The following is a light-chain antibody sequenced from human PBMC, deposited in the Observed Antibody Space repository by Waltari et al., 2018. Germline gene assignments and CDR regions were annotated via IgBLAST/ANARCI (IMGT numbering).Light chain of an antibody. CDR2: EVT. CDR1: SSAFGHYNF. J-gene: IGLJ3*02. CDR3: SSFAGRWV. V-gene: IGLV2-8*01. Sequence: QSALTQPPSASGSPGQSVTISCTGTSSAFGHYNFVSWYQQHPGKAPKVIIYEVTKRSSGVPDRFSGSKSGNTASLTVSGLQAEDEADYYCSSFAGRWVFGGGTKLTVL.